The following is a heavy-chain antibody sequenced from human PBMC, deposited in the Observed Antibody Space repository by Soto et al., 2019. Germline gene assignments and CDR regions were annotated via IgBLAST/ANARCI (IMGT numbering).Heavy chain of an antibody. CDR1: GGSFSGYY. Sequence: QVQLQQWGAGLLKPSETLSLTCAVYGGSFSGYYWSWIRQPPGKGLEWIGEINHSGSTNYNPSIKNRVTISVDTSKNQVSLKLSSVTAADTAVYYCARGRSYDYIWGSYRFDNYYYYMGVWGKGTTVTVSS. D-gene: IGHD3-16*02. J-gene: IGHJ6*03. CDR2: INHSGST. CDR3: ARGRSYDYIWGSYRFDNYYYYMGV. V-gene: IGHV4-34*01.